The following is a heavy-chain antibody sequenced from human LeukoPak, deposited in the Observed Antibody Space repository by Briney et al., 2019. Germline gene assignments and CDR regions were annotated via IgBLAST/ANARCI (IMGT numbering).Heavy chain of an antibody. J-gene: IGHJ4*02. CDR2: TYYRSKWYN. CDR3: VVLTPPYCTNGVCSTTRGAYFDY. V-gene: IGHV6-1*01. CDR1: GDIVSSNTTT. Sequence: SQTLSLTCGISGDIVSSNTTTWNWIRQSPSRGHEWLGRTYYRSKWYNDYAEFVKSRITINPDTSKNQFSLQLNSVTPEDTAVYYCVVLTPPYCTNGVCSTTRGAYFDYWGQGTLVTVSS. D-gene: IGHD2-8*01.